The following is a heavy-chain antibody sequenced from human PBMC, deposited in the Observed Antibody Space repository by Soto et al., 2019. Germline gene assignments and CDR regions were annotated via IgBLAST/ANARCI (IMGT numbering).Heavy chain of an antibody. CDR3: ARDRCTTDRCYTHHFDV. Sequence: SVKVSCNASGGTFSSYAISWVRQARGQVLEWMGGIIPIFGTANYAQKFQGRVTITADESTSTAYMELRSLRSDDTAVYYCARDRCTTDRCYTHHFDVWGQGTTVTVSS. CDR1: GGTFSSYA. J-gene: IGHJ6*02. V-gene: IGHV1-69*13. D-gene: IGHD2-8*01. CDR2: IIPIFGTA.